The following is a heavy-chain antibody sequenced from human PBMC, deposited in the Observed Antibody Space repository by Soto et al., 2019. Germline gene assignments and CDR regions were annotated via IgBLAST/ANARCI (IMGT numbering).Heavy chain of an antibody. Sequence: WGSLRLSCATSVFSFSIYLMNWVRQAPGKGLEWVANIKQDGSQKYYVDSVKGRFTISRDNAKNSLYLQMNSLRAEDTAIYYCARSNYDFWSGGSLDIWGQGTMVTVSS. CDR3: ARSNYDFWSGGSLDI. D-gene: IGHD3-3*01. J-gene: IGHJ3*02. CDR1: VFSFSIYL. CDR2: IKQDGSQK. V-gene: IGHV3-7*03.